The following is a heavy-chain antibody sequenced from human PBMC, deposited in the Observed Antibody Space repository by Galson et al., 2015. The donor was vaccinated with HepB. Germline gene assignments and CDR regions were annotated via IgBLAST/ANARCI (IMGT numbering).Heavy chain of an antibody. J-gene: IGHJ4*02. CDR1: GFTFSSYA. CDR3: ARDRSWYEGLTFDY. V-gene: IGHV3-30*04. D-gene: IGHD6-13*01. Sequence: SLRLSCAASGFTFSSYAMHWVRQAPGKGLEWVAVISYDGSNKYYADSVKGRFTISRDNSKNTLYLQMNSLRAEDTAVYYCARDRSWYEGLTFDYWGQGTLVTVSS. CDR2: ISYDGSNK.